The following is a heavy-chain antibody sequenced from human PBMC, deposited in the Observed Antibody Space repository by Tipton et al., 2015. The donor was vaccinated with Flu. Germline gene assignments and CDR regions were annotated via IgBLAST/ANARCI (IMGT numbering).Heavy chain of an antibody. D-gene: IGHD6-6*01. J-gene: IGHJ4*02. CDR2: ISYDGSNK. CDR3: AHSSSARY. V-gene: IGHV3-30-3*01. CDR1: GFTFSSYA. Sequence: SLRLSCAASGFTFSSYAMHWVRQAPGKGLEWVAVISYDGSNKYYADSVKGRFTISRDNSKNTLYLQMNSLRAEDTAVYYCAHSSSARYWGQGTLVTVSS.